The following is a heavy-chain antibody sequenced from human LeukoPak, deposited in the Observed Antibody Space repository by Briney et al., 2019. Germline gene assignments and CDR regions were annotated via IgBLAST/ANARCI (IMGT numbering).Heavy chain of an antibody. Sequence: GGSLRLSCAASGFTFRNYGMHWVRQAPGKGLEWVANIWYDGSKVYYADSVKGRFTISRDNFDNTLYLQMNSLRAEDTALYYCARAPYTTGRSFYFDSWGQGTLVTVSS. V-gene: IGHV3-33*01. CDR2: IWYDGSKV. CDR3: ARAPYTTGRSFYFDS. D-gene: IGHD2-2*02. J-gene: IGHJ4*02. CDR1: GFTFRNYG.